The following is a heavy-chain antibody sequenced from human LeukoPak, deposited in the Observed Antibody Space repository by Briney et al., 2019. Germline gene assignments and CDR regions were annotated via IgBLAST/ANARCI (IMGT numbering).Heavy chain of an antibody. D-gene: IGHD6-19*01. CDR2: ISSSSSYT. Sequence: PGGSLRLSCAASGFTFSSYALHWVRQAPGKGLEWVSYISSSSSYTNYADSVKGRFTISRDNAKNSLYLQMNSLRAEDTAVYYCARDSVSSGWYEKDYWGQGTLVTVSS. V-gene: IGHV3-21*05. CDR3: ARDSVSSGWYEKDY. CDR1: GFTFSSYA. J-gene: IGHJ4*02.